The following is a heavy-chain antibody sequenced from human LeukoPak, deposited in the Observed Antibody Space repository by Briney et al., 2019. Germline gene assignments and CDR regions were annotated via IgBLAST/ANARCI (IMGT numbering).Heavy chain of an antibody. J-gene: IGHJ2*01. V-gene: IGHV1-2*02. CDR1: GYTFTGYY. CDR2: INPNSGGR. Sequence: RASVKVSCKASGYTFTGYYIHWVRQAPGRGLEWMGWINPNSGGRHNAQKFQGRVTMTRDTSISTAYTELSRLKSDDTAVYYCARVSTEESWYFDRWGRGTLVTVSS. CDR3: ARVSTEESWYFDR.